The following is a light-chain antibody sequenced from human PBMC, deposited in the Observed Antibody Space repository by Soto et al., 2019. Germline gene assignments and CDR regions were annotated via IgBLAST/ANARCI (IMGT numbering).Light chain of an antibody. CDR3: QQRSNWPPIT. Sequence: DIVLTQSPATLSLSPGERATLSCRASQSVRSFLAWYQQKPGQAPRLLIYDASNRATGIPDRFSGSGSGTDFTLTISRLEPEDFAVYYCQQRSNWPPITFGQGTRLEIK. CDR2: DAS. V-gene: IGKV3-11*01. J-gene: IGKJ5*01. CDR1: QSVRSF.